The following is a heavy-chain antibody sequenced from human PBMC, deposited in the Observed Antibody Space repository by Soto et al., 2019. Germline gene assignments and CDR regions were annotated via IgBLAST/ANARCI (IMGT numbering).Heavy chain of an antibody. CDR3: ARGKRYFDWSGRYFDY. D-gene: IGHD3-9*01. CDR2: INHSGST. V-gene: IGHV4-34*01. CDR1: GGSISSYY. J-gene: IGHJ4*02. Sequence: SETLSLTCTVSGGSISSYYWSWIRQPPGKGLEWIGEINHSGSTNYNPSLKSRVTISVDTSKNQFSLKLSSVTAADTAVYYCARGKRYFDWSGRYFDYWGQGTLVTVSS.